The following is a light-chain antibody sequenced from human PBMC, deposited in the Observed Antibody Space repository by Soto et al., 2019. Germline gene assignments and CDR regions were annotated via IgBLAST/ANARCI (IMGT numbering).Light chain of an antibody. V-gene: IGLV2-14*01. CDR3: SSYTTSGARV. CDR1: SSDVGAYDY. Sequence: QSALTQPASVSGSPGQSIAISCTGSSSDVGAYDYVSWYQQHPGKAPKLMIYGVSKRPSGVSSRFSGSKSGNTASLTISGLQAEDEADYYCSSYTTSGARVFGGGTKVTVL. CDR2: GVS. J-gene: IGLJ2*01.